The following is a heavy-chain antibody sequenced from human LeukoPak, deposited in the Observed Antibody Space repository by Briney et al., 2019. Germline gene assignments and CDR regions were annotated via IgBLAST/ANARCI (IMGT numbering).Heavy chain of an antibody. CDR2: ISSNGGST. D-gene: IGHD3-22*01. CDR1: GFTFSSYA. J-gene: IGHJ4*02. V-gene: IGHV3-64*01. CDR3: ARDREYYYDSSGYLDY. Sequence: GGSLRLSCAASGFTFSSYAMHWVRQAPGKGLEYVSAISSNGGSTYYANSVKGRFTISRDNSKNTLYLQMGSLRAEDMAVYYCARDREYYYDSSGYLDYWGQGTLVTVSS.